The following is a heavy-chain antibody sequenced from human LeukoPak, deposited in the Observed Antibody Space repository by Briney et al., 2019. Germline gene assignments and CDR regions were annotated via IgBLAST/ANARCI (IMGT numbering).Heavy chain of an antibody. V-gene: IGHV4-61*02. J-gene: IGHJ4*02. Sequence: SQTLSLTCTVPGGSISSGSYYWSWIRQPAGKGLEWIGRIYTSGSTNYNPSLKSRVTISVDTSKNQFSLKLSSVTAADTAVYYCGGGPHGYWGQGTLVTVSS. CDR3: GGGPHGY. CDR2: IYTSGST. CDR1: GGSISSGSYY.